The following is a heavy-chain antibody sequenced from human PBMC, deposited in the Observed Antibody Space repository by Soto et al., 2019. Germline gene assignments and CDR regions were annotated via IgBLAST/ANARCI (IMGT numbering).Heavy chain of an antibody. CDR2: ISGSGGST. CDR1: GFTFSSYA. J-gene: IGHJ6*02. Sequence: EVQLLESGGGLVQPGGSLRLSCAASGFTFSSYAMSWVRQAPGKGLEWVSAISGSGGSTYYADSVKGRFTISRDNSKNTLYLQMNSLRAEDTAVYYCATEMVRGVIPEHHYYYYGMDVWGQGTTVTVSS. CDR3: ATEMVRGVIPEHHYYYYGMDV. D-gene: IGHD3-10*01. V-gene: IGHV3-23*01.